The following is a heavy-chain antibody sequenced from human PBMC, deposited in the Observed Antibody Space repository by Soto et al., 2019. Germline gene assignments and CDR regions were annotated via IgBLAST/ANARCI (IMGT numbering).Heavy chain of an antibody. D-gene: IGHD3-10*01. Sequence: QVQLVESGGGVVQPGRSLRLSCAASGFTFSNYGMHWVRQAPGQGLEWVAVILYDGSNRYHADSVKDRFTTSRDNSKTMLYLQMHRLRAEDTAVYYCARDDEYSGNGMDVWGQGTTVTVS. CDR3: ARDDEYSGNGMDV. J-gene: IGHJ6*02. V-gene: IGHV3-33*01. CDR2: ILYDGSNR. CDR1: GFTFSNYG.